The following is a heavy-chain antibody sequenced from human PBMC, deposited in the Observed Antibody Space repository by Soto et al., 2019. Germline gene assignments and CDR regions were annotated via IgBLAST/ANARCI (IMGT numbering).Heavy chain of an antibody. J-gene: IGHJ5*01. Sequence: ASVEVSCKASGYIFTYRYLYWVRQAPGQALEWMGWIIPYNGNTNYAQKFQDRFSITRESSLSTVYMELRSLRSDDTGMYYCARSAIDDDGYPYLDSWGQGTLVTVSS. CDR2: IIPYNGNT. CDR1: GYIFTYRY. D-gene: IGHD5-18*01. V-gene: IGHV1-45*02. CDR3: ARSAIDDDGYPYLDS.